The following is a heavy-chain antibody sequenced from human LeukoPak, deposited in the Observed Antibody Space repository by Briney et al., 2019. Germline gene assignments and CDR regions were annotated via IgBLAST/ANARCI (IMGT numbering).Heavy chain of an antibody. CDR3: ARGPTISETGYFDF. Sequence: SETLSPTCAVYGGSFSRYYWRWIRQSPGKGLEWIAEIDHRGDTKYDPSVKSGVTISVDTSKNQFSLKVRSLSAADTAVYYCARGPTISETGYFDFWGQGSLGTVSS. V-gene: IGHV4-34*01. D-gene: IGHD1-1*01. CDR1: GGSFSRYY. J-gene: IGHJ4*02. CDR2: IDHRGDT.